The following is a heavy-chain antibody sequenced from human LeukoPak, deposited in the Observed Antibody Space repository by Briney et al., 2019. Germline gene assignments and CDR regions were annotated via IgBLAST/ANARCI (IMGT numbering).Heavy chain of an antibody. V-gene: IGHV3-23*01. D-gene: IGHD1-26*01. CDR1: GFTFGTHA. CDR3: AKMMWANYFDS. CDR2: TTGSGGST. Sequence: GGSLRLSCAASGFTFGTHAMSWVRQAPGKGLEWVSITTGSGGSTYYPDSLRGRFTISRDNSKNTVYLQMNSLRAEDTAIYYCAKMMWANYFDSWGKGTLVTVSS. J-gene: IGHJ4*02.